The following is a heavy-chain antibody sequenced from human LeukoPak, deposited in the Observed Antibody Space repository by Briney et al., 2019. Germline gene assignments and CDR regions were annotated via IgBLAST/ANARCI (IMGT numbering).Heavy chain of an antibody. J-gene: IGHJ4*02. CDR3: ARAATGFGSDFDY. Sequence: PGGSLRLSCAASGFTFSSYEMNWVRQAPGKGLEWVSSISSSSYIYYADSVKGRFTISRDNAKNSLYLQMNSLRAEDTAVYYCARAATGFGSDFDYWGQGTLVTVSS. V-gene: IGHV3-21*01. D-gene: IGHD3-10*01. CDR1: GFTFSSYE. CDR2: ISSSSYI.